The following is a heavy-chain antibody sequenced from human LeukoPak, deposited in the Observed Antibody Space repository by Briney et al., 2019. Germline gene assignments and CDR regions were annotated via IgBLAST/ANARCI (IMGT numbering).Heavy chain of an antibody. J-gene: IGHJ4*02. D-gene: IGHD6-13*01. CDR3: ASQAYSSSWYYY. CDR2: ISSSSSYI. Sequence: GESLKISCAASGFTFSSYSMNWVRQAPGKGLEWVSSISSSSSYIYYADSVKGRFTISRDNAKNSLYLQMNSLRAEDTAVYYCASQAYSSSWYYYWGQGTLVTVSS. V-gene: IGHV3-21*01. CDR1: GFTFSSYS.